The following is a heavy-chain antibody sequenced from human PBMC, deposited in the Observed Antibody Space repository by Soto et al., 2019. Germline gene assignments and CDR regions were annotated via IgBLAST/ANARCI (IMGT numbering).Heavy chain of an antibody. CDR3: ARLAGLDPFDM. CDR1: RFMFSSYS. CDR2: MTGSGTKT. Sequence: EVQLLESGGALVQPGGSLRLSCTASRFMFSSYSMSWVRQAPGKGLEWVSTMTGSGTKTYYADPVKGRFTISRDNSKNTLYLQMNSLRAEDTAVYYCARLAGLDPFDMWGQGTKVTVSS. J-gene: IGHJ3*02. D-gene: IGHD1-1*01. V-gene: IGHV3-23*01.